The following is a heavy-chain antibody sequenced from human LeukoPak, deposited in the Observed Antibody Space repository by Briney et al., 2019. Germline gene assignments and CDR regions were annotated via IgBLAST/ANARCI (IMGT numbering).Heavy chain of an antibody. CDR2: IRQDGDTK. CDR3: ARDVPLMGASKTRYFDY. V-gene: IGHV3-7*01. CDR1: GFPFNAYW. D-gene: IGHD1-26*01. Sequence: GGSLRLSCAASGFPFNAYWMTWVRQAPGKGLEWVANIRQDGDTKYYVDSVKGRFTISRDNAKNSLYLQMGSLRAEDTAIYYCARDVPLMGASKTRYFDYWGQGTLVTVSS. J-gene: IGHJ4*02.